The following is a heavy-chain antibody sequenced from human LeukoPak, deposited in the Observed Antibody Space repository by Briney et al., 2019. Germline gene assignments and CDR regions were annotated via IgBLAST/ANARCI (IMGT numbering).Heavy chain of an antibody. CDR3: ARVEWKGGSGSYFFDY. CDR1: GFTFSSYS. D-gene: IGHD1-26*01. V-gene: IGHV3-21*01. CDR2: ISSSSSYI. J-gene: IGHJ4*02. Sequence: GGSLRLSCAASGFTFSSYSMNWVRQAPGKGLEWVSSISSSSSYIYYADSVKGRFTISRDNAKNSLYLQMNSLRAEDTAVYYCARVEWKGGSGSYFFDYWGQGTLVTVSS.